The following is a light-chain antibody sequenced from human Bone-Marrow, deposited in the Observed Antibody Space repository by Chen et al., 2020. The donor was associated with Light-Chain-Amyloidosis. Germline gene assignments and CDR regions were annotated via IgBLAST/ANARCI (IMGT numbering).Light chain of an antibody. Sequence: QPPLTKPASVSGSLGRSITIPCTGTSSDVVGDNHVSWYQQHPDKAPKLMIYEVTNRPSWVPDRFSGSKSDNTASLTISGLQTEDEADYFCSSYTITNTLVFGSGTRVTVL. CDR2: EVT. CDR3: SSYTITNTLV. V-gene: IGLV2-14*01. J-gene: IGLJ1*01. CDR1: SSDVVGDNH.